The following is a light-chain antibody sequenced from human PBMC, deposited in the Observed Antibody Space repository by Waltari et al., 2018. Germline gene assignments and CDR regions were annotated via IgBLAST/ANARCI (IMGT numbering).Light chain of an antibody. V-gene: IGKV1-5*01. Sequence: TQSPVTLSVSPGERATLSCRASQSISGWLAWYQQKPGKAPNLLIYDASNLEIGVPSRFSGSGSGTEFSLTISSLQSEDFATYYCQQYNSYPWTFGQGTKVEIK. CDR3: QQYNSYPWT. CDR2: DAS. CDR1: QSISGW. J-gene: IGKJ1*01.